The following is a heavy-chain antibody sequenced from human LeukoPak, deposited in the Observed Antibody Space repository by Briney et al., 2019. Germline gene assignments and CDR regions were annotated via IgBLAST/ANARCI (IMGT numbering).Heavy chain of an antibody. Sequence: GGSLRLSCAASGFTVRNYDMSWVRQAPGKGLEWVGNIRGDGSVKFYLDSVKGRFTISRDNTNSVSLQMNNLKAEDTAVYYCGRSVAAPADYWGQGTLVIVSS. V-gene: IGHV3-7*03. CDR2: IRGDGSVK. CDR1: GFTVRNYD. J-gene: IGHJ4*02. D-gene: IGHD6-6*01. CDR3: GRSVAAPADY.